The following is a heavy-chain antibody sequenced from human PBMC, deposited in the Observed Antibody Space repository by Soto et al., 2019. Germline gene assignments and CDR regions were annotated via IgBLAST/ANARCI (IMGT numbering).Heavy chain of an antibody. CDR3: ARAHDYGDSSIDY. Sequence: ASVKVSCKASGYTFTSYAMHWVRQAPGQRLEWMGWINAGNGNTKYSQKFQGRVTITRDTSASTAYMELSSLRSEDTAVYYCARAHDYGDSSIDYWGQGTLVTVSS. D-gene: IGHD4-17*01. CDR2: INAGNGNT. V-gene: IGHV1-3*01. J-gene: IGHJ4*02. CDR1: GYTFTSYA.